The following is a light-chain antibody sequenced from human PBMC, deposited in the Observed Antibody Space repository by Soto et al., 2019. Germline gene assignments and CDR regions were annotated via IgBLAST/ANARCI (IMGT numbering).Light chain of an antibody. CDR2: GAS. Sequence: EIVLTQSPGTLSLSPGERATLSCRASQSVSSNYLAWYQQKPGQAPRPLIYGASSRATGIPDRFSGSGAGTCFTLTSSRLAYEDFAVYYCQQYSSSPGTFGQGTKVEIK. CDR3: QQYSSSPGT. V-gene: IGKV3-20*01. J-gene: IGKJ1*01. CDR1: QSVSSNY.